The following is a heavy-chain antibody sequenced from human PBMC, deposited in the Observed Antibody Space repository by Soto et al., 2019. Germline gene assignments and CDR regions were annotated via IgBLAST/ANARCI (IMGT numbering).Heavy chain of an antibody. V-gene: IGHV1-58*01. CDR2: IDVGSANA. D-gene: IGHD5-18*01. J-gene: IGHJ4*02. CDR3: ARGYPYSYVDY. CDR1: GFTFSSSA. Sequence: ASVKVSCKTSGFTFSSSAVHWVRQARGHRLQWIGWIDVGSANANYAQMLQERVTISRDMSTSTAYMELSSLRPEDTAVYYCARGYPYSYVDYWGQGTLVTVSS.